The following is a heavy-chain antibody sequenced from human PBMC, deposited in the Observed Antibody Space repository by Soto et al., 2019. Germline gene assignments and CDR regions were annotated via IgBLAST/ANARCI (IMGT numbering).Heavy chain of an antibody. J-gene: IGHJ4*02. CDR1: GFMFRSYW. V-gene: IGHV3-7*01. Sequence: GGSLRLSCVGSGFMFRSYWMAWVRQAPGKGLEWVANINPAGSAKNYVDSVKGRFTISRDNAENSLYLQMNSLRAEDTAVYYCARDPVRGDDYNFDYWGQGTLVTVSS. CDR3: ARDPVRGDDYNFDY. D-gene: IGHD3-10*01. CDR2: INPAGSAK.